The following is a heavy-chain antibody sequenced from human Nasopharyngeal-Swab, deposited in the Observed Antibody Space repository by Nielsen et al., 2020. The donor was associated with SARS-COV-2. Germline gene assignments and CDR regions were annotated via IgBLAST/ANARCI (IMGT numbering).Heavy chain of an antibody. CDR3: ARGVVAAAFDY. V-gene: IGHV1-69*13. D-gene: IGHD2-15*01. CDR2: IIPIFGTA. J-gene: IGHJ4*02. CDR1: GGTFSSYA. Sequence: ASVKVSCKASGGTFSSYAISWVRQAPGQGLEWMGGIIPIFGTANYAQKFQGRVTITADESASTAYMELSSLRSEDTAVYYCARGVVAAAFDYWGQGTLVTVSS.